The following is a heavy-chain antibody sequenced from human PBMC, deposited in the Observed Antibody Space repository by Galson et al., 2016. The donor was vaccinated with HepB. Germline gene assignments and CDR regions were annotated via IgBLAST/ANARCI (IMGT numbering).Heavy chain of an antibody. CDR1: GYSFSSSW. CDR2: IYPRDSDT. J-gene: IGHJ4*02. D-gene: IGHD3-3*01. CDR3: VRGGDFWSGYPDY. Sequence: QSGAEVKKPGESLKISCKASGYSFSSSWIAWVRQMPGKGLEWMGVIYPRDSDTRYSPSFQGQVSISADKSISTAYLQWRSLKASDTAMYFCVRGGDFWSGYPDYWGQGTLVTVSS. V-gene: IGHV5-51*01.